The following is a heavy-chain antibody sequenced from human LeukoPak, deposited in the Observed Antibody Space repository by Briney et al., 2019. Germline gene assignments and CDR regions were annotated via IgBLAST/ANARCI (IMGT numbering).Heavy chain of an antibody. CDR2: LSGSGDTT. Sequence: PGGSLRLSCAASGFTFSSYAMSWVRQAPGKGLEWVSALSGSGDTTYYADSVKGRFTISRDNSKNTLYLQMNSLRAEDTAVYYCAKDQDSMVRGIIWMNNWFDPWGQGTLLTVSS. V-gene: IGHV3-23*01. D-gene: IGHD3-10*01. CDR3: AKDQDSMVRGIIWMNNWFDP. CDR1: GFTFSSYA. J-gene: IGHJ5*02.